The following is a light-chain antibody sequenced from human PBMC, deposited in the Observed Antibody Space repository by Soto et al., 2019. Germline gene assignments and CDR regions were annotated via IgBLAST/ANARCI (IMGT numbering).Light chain of an antibody. CDR1: QSVSSSF. CDR3: QHYGNAPPEYM. Sequence: EIVLTQSPGTLSLSPGERATLSCRASQSVSSSFLAWSQQRPGQAPRLLIFGASYRATGIPARFSGSGSGTDFTLTISRLEPEDFAVYYCQHYGNAPPEYMFGPGTNVD. V-gene: IGKV3-20*01. CDR2: GAS. J-gene: IGKJ3*01.